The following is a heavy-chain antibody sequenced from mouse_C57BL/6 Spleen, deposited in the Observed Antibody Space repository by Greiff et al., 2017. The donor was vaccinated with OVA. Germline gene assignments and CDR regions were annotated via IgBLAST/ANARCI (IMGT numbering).Heavy chain of an antibody. Sequence: EVQLQESGGGLVKPGGSLKLSCAASGFTFSDYGMHWVRQAPEKGLEWVAYISSGSSTIYYADTVKGRFTISRDNAKNTLFLQMTSLRSEDTAMYYCARGNYYGSSYVPYYAMDYWGQGTSVTVSS. D-gene: IGHD1-1*01. CDR2: ISSGSSTI. CDR3: ARGNYYGSSYVPYYAMDY. CDR1: GFTFSDYG. V-gene: IGHV5-17*01. J-gene: IGHJ4*01.